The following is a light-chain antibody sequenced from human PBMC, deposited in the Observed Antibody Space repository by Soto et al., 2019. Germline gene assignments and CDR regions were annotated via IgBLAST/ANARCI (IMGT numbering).Light chain of an antibody. CDR3: QQRSNWPPT. V-gene: IGKV3-11*01. J-gene: IGKJ4*01. CDR1: QSVSSY. CDR2: DAS. Sequence: EIVLTQSPATLSLSPEERATLSCRASQSVSSYLAWYQQKPGQAPRLLIYDASNRATGIPVRFSGSGSGTDFTLTISSLEPEDFAVYYCQQRSNWPPTFGGGTKVEIK.